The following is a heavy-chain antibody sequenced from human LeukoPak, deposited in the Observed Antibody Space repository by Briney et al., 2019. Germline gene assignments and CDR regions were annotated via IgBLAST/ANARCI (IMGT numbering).Heavy chain of an antibody. CDR3: ARETISADGRGSDP. CDR2: VHYTGRT. Sequence: SETLSLTCTVSGASIISHYWSWIRQPPGEGLEWIGYVHYTGRTDYSPSLKSRVIISVDTSKNHFSLNLTSVTAADTAVYYCARETISADGRGSDPWGQGTLVTVSS. CDR1: GASIISHY. J-gene: IGHJ5*02. D-gene: IGHD3-10*01. V-gene: IGHV4-59*11.